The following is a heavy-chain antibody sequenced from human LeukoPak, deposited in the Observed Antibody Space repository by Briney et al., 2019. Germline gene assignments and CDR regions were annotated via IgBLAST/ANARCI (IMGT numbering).Heavy chain of an antibody. Sequence: GGSLRLSCAASGFTVSSNYMTWVRQAPGKGPEWISVIYPTASTYYADSVTGRFTISRDTSKNTLYLQMNSLRAKDTAVYYCARDDVTGDTKPQWGQGTLVTVSS. CDR1: GFTVSSNY. CDR3: ARDDVTGDTKPQ. D-gene: IGHD1-14*01. J-gene: IGHJ4*02. V-gene: IGHV3-53*01. CDR2: IYPTAST.